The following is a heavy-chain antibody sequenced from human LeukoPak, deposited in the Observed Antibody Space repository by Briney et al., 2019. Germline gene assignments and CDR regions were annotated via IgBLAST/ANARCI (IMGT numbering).Heavy chain of an antibody. J-gene: IGHJ6*03. D-gene: IGHD3-9*01. Sequence: ASVKVSCKASGYTFTSYGISWVRQAPGQGLEWMGWISAYNGNTNYAQKLQGRVTMTTDTSTSTAYMELRSLRSDDTAVYYCARTSTYYDILTGYYRRSPNYYYMDVWGKGTTVTVSS. CDR2: ISAYNGNT. CDR1: GYTFTSYG. CDR3: ARTSTYYDILTGYYRRSPNYYYMDV. V-gene: IGHV1-18*01.